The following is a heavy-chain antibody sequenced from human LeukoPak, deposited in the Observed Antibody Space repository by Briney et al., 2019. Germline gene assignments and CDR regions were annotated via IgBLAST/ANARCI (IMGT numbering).Heavy chain of an antibody. CDR2: INQDGSKK. Sequence: GGSLRLSCAGSGFTVTTHYMSWVRQAPGKGLEWVANINQDGSKKPYADSMKGRFTISRDNAKESLYLQLNSLRADDTAVYYCAKWGPHCVGDYCPALDSWGQGTLVTVSS. CDR1: GFTVTTHY. J-gene: IGHJ4*02. V-gene: IGHV3-7*01. D-gene: IGHD2-21*02. CDR3: AKWGPHCVGDYCPALDS.